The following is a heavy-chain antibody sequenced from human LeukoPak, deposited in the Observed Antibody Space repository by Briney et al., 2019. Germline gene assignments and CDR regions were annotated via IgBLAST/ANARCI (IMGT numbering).Heavy chain of an antibody. D-gene: IGHD3-10*01. CDR1: GGSFSDYY. J-gene: IGHJ4*02. CDR2: INQSGTT. CDR3: AGGATPGVF. Sequence: SETLSLTCAVYGGSFSDYYWNWIRQPPGKGLEWIGEINQSGTTNYNLSLKSRLTISLDTSKDHLFLKLTSATAADTALYYCAGGATPGVFWGQGILVTVSA. V-gene: IGHV4-34*01.